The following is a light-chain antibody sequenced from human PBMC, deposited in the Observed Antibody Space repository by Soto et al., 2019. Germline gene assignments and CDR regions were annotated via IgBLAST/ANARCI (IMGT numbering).Light chain of an antibody. J-gene: IGKJ1*01. V-gene: IGKV3-15*01. CDR3: QQYNNWPRT. CDR2: GAS. Sequence: EILMTQSPATLSVSPGERATLSCRASQSVSSNLAWYPQKPGQAPRILIYGASTRATGIPARVSGSGAGTEFTRTISSLQSADVEVDDCQQYNNWPRTFGQGTKVDIK. CDR1: QSVSSN.